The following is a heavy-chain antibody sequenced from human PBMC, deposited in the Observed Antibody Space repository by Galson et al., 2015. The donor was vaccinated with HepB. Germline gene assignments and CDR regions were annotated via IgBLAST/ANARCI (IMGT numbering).Heavy chain of an antibody. CDR3: ARGIAAAGPVGIFDY. CDR2: IIPIFGTA. D-gene: IGHD6-13*01. CDR1: GGTFSSYA. J-gene: IGHJ4*02. V-gene: IGHV1-69*13. Sequence: SVKVSCKASGGTFSSYAISWVRQAPGQGLEWMGGIIPIFGTANYAQKFQGRVTITADESMSTAYMELSSLRSEDTAVYYCARGIAAAGPVGIFDYWGQGTLVTVSS.